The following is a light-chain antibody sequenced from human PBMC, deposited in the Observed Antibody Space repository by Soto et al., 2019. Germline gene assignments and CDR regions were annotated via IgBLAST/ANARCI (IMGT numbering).Light chain of an antibody. CDR1: SSDVGGYNY. CDR2: DVS. J-gene: IGLJ1*01. Sequence: QSALTQPPSASGSPGQSVTISCTGTSSDVGGYNYVSWYQQHPGKATKLMIYDVSKRPSGVPDRFSGSKSGNTASLTVSGLQAEDEADYYCSSYAGSNNLGVFGTGTKLTVL. V-gene: IGLV2-8*01. CDR3: SSYAGSNNLGV.